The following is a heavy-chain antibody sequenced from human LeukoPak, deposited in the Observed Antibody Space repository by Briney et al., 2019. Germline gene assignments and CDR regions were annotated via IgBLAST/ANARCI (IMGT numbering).Heavy chain of an antibody. CDR2: INPSGIT. CDR3: AREGYYSGASGDYKAFDY. Sequence: ASVKVSRKASGYTFTSHYMHWVRQAPGQGLDWMGTINPSGITTYAQEFQGRLTMTRDPSTGTAYMELSSLTSDDAAVFYCAREGYYSGASGDYKAFDYWGQGTLVTVSS. D-gene: IGHD3-10*01. V-gene: IGHV1-46*01. J-gene: IGHJ4*02. CDR1: GYTFTSHY.